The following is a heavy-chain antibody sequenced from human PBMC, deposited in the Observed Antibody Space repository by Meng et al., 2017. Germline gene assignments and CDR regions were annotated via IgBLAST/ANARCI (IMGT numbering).Heavy chain of an antibody. D-gene: IGHD7-27*01. CDR3: ASGPPGWFDP. CDR2: IIPSFGTA. J-gene: IGHJ5*02. CDR1: GGTFSSNA. V-gene: IGHV1-69*14. Sequence: QVPTVHSRSEVKKPGSSVKASHKASGGTFSSNAISWVQQSPGQGLEWMGGIIPSFGTANDAQKFQGRVTITADKSTSTAYMELSSLRSEDTAVNYCASGPPGWFDPWGQGTLVTVSS.